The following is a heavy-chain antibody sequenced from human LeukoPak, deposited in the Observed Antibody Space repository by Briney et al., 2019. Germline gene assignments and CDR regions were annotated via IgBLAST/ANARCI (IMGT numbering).Heavy chain of an antibody. D-gene: IGHD3-16*01. CDR3: ASTDYGNHY. J-gene: IGHJ4*02. CDR2: IKQDGSDE. V-gene: IGHV3-7*01. Sequence: GGSLRLSCVVSGFTFSGYWMSWVRQPPGKGLEWVATIKQDGSDEYYVDSVKGRFTISRDNSKNTLYLQMNSLRAEDTAVYYCASTDYGNHYWGQGTLVTVSS. CDR1: GFTFSGYW.